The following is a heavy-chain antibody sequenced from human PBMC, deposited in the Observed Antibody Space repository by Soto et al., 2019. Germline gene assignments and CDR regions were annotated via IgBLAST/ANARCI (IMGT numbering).Heavy chain of an antibody. V-gene: IGHV1-8*01. J-gene: IGHJ4*02. CDR1: GXTXXTXX. Sequence: ASVKVSCKASGXTXXTXXMXWXRQATGQGLEWMGWMNPNSGNTGSAQKFQGRVTMTRNTSINTAYMELSSLRSEDTAIYYRARGRGGYSDYVDWGQGTLVTVSS. CDR3: ARGRGGYSDYVD. CDR2: MNPNSGNT. D-gene: IGHD4-17*01.